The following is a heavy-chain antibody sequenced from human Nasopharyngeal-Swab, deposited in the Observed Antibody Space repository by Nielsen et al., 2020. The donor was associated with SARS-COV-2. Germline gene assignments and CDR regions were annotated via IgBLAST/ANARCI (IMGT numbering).Heavy chain of an antibody. Sequence: RQAPGKGLEWIGYIYYSGSTNYNPSLKSRATISVDTSKNQFSLKLSSVTAADTAVYYCARVKITIFGVAYFDYWGQGTLVTVSS. D-gene: IGHD3-3*01. J-gene: IGHJ4*02. CDR2: IYYSGST. V-gene: IGHV4-59*12. CDR3: ARVKITIFGVAYFDY.